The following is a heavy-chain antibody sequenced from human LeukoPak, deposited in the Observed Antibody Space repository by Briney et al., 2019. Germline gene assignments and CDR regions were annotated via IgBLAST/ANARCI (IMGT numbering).Heavy chain of an antibody. J-gene: IGHJ6*02. CDR2: MNPNSGNT. D-gene: IGHD2-2*01. Sequence: ASVKVSCKASGYTFTSYDINWVRQATGQGLEWMGWMNPNSGNTGYAQKFQGRVTMTRNTSISTAYMELSSLRSEDTAVYYCARVGWSTGGMDVWGQGTTVTVSS. CDR1: GYTFTSYD. V-gene: IGHV1-8*01. CDR3: ARVGWSTGGMDV.